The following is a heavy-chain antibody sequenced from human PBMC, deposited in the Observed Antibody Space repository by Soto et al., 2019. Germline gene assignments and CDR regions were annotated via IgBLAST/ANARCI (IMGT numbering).Heavy chain of an antibody. CDR3: ARVELATMRNDY. V-gene: IGHV4-31*03. D-gene: IGHD5-12*01. Sequence: QVQLQESGPGLVKPSQTLSLTCTVSGGSISSGGYYWSWIRQHPGKGLEWIGYIYYSGSTYYNPSFKSRVTISVDTSKNLCSLKLSSVTAADTAVYYCARVELATMRNDYCGQGTLVTVSS. CDR1: GGSISSGGYY. CDR2: IYYSGST. J-gene: IGHJ4*02.